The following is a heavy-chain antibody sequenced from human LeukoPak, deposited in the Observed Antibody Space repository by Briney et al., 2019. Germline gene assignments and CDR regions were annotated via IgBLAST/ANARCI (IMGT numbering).Heavy chain of an antibody. D-gene: IGHD2-15*01. CDR3: ARVVGAPRSYYYYGMDV. CDR1: GGPISSGSYY. Sequence: PSETLSLTCTVSGGPISSGSYYWSWIRQPAGKGLEWIGRIYTSGSTNYNPSLKSRVTISVDPSKNQFSLKLSSVTAADTAVYYCARVVGAPRSYYYYGMDVWGQGTTVTVSS. CDR2: IYTSGST. V-gene: IGHV4-61*02. J-gene: IGHJ6*02.